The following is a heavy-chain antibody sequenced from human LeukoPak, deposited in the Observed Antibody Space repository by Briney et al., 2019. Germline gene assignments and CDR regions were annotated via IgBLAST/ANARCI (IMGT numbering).Heavy chain of an antibody. Sequence: SVKVSCKASGGTFSSYAISWVRQAPGQGLEWMGGIIPIFGTANYAQKFQRRVTITADESTSTAYMELSSLRSENTAVYYCASTTYYYDSSGYYYLEYFQHWGQGTLVTVSS. CDR3: ASTTYYYDSSGYYYLEYFQH. V-gene: IGHV1-69*13. CDR1: GGTFSSYA. CDR2: IIPIFGTA. J-gene: IGHJ1*01. D-gene: IGHD3-22*01.